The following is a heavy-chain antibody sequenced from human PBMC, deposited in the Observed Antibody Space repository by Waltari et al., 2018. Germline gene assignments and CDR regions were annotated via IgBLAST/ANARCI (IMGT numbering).Heavy chain of an antibody. V-gene: IGHV3-23*01. CDR1: GFTFSSYA. CDR3: AKDWYYDFWGGYYGATTGFDY. CDR2: ISGSGGST. Sequence: EVQLLESGGGLVQPGGSLRLSCAASGFTFSSYAMSWVRQAPGKGLEWVSAISGSGGSTYYADSVKGRFTISRDNSKNTLYLQMNSLRAEDTAVYYCAKDWYYDFWGGYYGATTGFDYWGQGTLVTVSS. D-gene: IGHD3-3*01. J-gene: IGHJ4*02.